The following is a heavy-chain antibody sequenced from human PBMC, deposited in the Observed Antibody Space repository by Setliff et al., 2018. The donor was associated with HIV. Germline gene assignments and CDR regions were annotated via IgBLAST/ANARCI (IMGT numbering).Heavy chain of an antibody. CDR1: GYTFTSYA. J-gene: IGHJ4*02. CDR3: ASHAKTVDNGLLDH. CDR2: INAGNGNT. V-gene: IGHV1-3*01. D-gene: IGHD6-19*01. Sequence: ASVKVSCKASGYTFTSYAIHWVRQAPGQRLEWMGWINAGNGNTKSSQEFQDRVIMTRDTSASTAYLELSSLRSEDTAVYYCASHAKTVDNGLLDHWGQGTLVTVSS.